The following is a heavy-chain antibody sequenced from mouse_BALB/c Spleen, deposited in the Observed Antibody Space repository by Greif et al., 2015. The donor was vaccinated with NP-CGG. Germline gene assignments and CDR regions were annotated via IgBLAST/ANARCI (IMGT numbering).Heavy chain of an antibody. J-gene: IGHJ4*01. CDR2: IDPSDSYT. CDR3: TREGNSLSYAMDY. Sequence: QVQLKHSGAELVKPGASVKMSCKASGYTFTSYWMHWVKQRPGQGLEWIGTIDPSDSYTSYNQKFKGKATLTVDTSSSAAYMQLSSLTSEDSAVYYCTREGNSLSYAMDYWGQGTSVTVSS. D-gene: IGHD2-1*01. CDR1: GYTFTSYW. V-gene: IGHV1S127*01.